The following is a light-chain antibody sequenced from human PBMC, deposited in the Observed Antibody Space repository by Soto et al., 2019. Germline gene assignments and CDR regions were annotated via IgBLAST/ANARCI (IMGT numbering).Light chain of an antibody. CDR1: QSVSSSY. J-gene: IGKJ1*01. V-gene: IGKV3-20*01. CDR3: QLYGSSPLT. Sequence: EIVLTQSPGTLSLSPGERATLSCRASQSVSSSYLAWYQQKPGQAPRLLIYGASSRATGIPDRFSGSGSGIDFTIIISRLEPEDFAVYYCQLYGSSPLTFGQGTKVEIK. CDR2: GAS.